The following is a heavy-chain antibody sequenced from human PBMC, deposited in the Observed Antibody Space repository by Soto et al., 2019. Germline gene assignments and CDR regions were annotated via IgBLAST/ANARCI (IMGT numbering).Heavy chain of an antibody. Sequence: EVQLLESGGGLVQPGGSLRLSCAASGFTFSSYAMSWVRQAPGKGLEWVSALSGSGGSTYYADSVKGRFTISRDNSKNTLYLQMNSLRAEDTAVYYCAKDGRHGITIFGAPQRPGYFDYWGQGTLVTVSS. CDR1: GFTFSSYA. J-gene: IGHJ4*02. CDR2: LSGSGGST. D-gene: IGHD3-3*01. CDR3: AKDGRHGITIFGAPQRPGYFDY. V-gene: IGHV3-23*01.